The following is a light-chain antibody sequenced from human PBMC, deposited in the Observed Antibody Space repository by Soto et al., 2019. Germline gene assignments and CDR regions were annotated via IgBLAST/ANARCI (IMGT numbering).Light chain of an antibody. J-gene: IGLJ1*01. V-gene: IGLV2-14*01. CDR2: EVS. Sequence: QSALTQPASVSGSPGQSITISCTGTSSDVGGYNYDSWYQQHPGKAPKLMIYEVSNRPSGVSNRFSGSKSGNTAALTISGLQAEDGADYYCSSYTSSSTLYVFGTGTKVTVL. CDR1: SSDVGGYNY. CDR3: SSYTSSSTLYV.